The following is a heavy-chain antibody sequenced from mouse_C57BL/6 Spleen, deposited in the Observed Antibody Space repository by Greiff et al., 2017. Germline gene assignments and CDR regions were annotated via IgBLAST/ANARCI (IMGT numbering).Heavy chain of an antibody. V-gene: IGHV1-69*01. Sequence: QVQLQQPGAELVMPGASVKLSCKASGYTFTSYWMHWVKQRPGQGLEWIGEIDPSDSYTNYNQKFKGKSTLTVEKSSSTAYMQLSSLTSEDSAVYYCARTTAAGEGYFDVWGTGTTVTVSS. CDR2: IDPSDSYT. J-gene: IGHJ1*03. CDR1: GYTFTSYW. CDR3: ARTTAAGEGYFDV.